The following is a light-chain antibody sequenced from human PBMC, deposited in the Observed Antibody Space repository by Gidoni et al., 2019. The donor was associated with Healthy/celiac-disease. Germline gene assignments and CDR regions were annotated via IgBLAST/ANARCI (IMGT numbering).Light chain of an antibody. CDR1: QSVLYSSNNKNY. CDR3: QQYYSTPPWX. J-gene: IGKJ1*01. CDR2: WAS. V-gene: IGKV4-1*01. Sequence: DLVMTQSPDSLAVSLGERATINCKSSQSVLYSSNNKNYLAWYQQKPGQPPKLLIYWASTRESGVPDRVSGSGSGTDFTLTISSLQAEDVAVYYCQQYYSTPPWXXXQGTKVEIK.